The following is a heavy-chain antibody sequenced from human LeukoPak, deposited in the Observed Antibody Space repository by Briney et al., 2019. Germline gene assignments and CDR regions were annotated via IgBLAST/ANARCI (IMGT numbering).Heavy chain of an antibody. Sequence: SETLSLTCTVSGGSISSYYWSWIRQPPGKGLEWIGYIYYSGSTNYNPSLKSRVTISVDTSKNQFSLKMSSVTAVDTAVYYCARGDGSGSYSAYYYGMDVWGQGTTVTVSS. D-gene: IGHD3-10*01. CDR1: GGSISSYY. V-gene: IGHV4-59*01. J-gene: IGHJ6*02. CDR2: IYYSGST. CDR3: ARGDGSGSYSAYYYGMDV.